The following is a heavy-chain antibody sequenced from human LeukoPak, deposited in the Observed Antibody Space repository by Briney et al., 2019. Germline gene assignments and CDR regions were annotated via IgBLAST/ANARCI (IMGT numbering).Heavy chain of an antibody. J-gene: IGHJ2*01. D-gene: IGHD5/OR15-5a*01. CDR2: IYSSGTT. CDR1: GDSISSGGYY. V-gene: IGHV4-61*09. CDR3: ARGVSSHFWYFDL. Sequence: SETLSLTCTVSGDSISSGGYYWNWIRQPAGRGLEYIGHIYSSGTTNYNPSLTSRVTISADTSKNQFSLKVTSVTAADTAVYYCARGVSSHFWYFDLWGRGTLVTVSS.